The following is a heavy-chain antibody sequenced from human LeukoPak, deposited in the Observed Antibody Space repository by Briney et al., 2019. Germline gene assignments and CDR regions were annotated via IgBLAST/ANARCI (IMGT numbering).Heavy chain of an antibody. CDR1: GYSISSGYY. J-gene: IGHJ4*02. CDR3: ARALRIAAAAYFDY. CDR2: IYHSGST. D-gene: IGHD6-13*01. V-gene: IGHV4-38-2*01. Sequence: SETLSLTCAVSGYSISSGYYWGWIRQPPGKGLEWIGSIYHSGSTYYNPSLKSRVTISVDTSKNQFSLKLSSVTAAGTAVYYCARALRIAAAAYFDYWGQGTLVTVSS.